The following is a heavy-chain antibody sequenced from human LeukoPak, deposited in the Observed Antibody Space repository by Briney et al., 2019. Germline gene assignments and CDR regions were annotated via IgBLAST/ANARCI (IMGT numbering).Heavy chain of an antibody. CDR1: DASISSGTYS. CDR2: IYHTGST. Sequence: SETLSLTCTVSDASISSGTYSWSWIRQPPGEGLEWIGYIYHTGSTYYNPSLKSRVTISVDRSKNQFSLNLNSVTAADTALYYCARGDGSGSGRWFDPWGQGTLITVSS. J-gene: IGHJ5*02. V-gene: IGHV4-30-2*01. D-gene: IGHD3-10*01. CDR3: ARGDGSGSGRWFDP.